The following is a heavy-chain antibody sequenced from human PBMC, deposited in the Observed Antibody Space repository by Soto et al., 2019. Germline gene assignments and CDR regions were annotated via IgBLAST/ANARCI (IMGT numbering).Heavy chain of an antibody. CDR1: GGSISSRSYY. J-gene: IGHJ4*02. V-gene: IGHV4-39*01. Sequence: SETLSLTCTVSGGSISSRSYYWGWIRHPPGKGLEWIGSIYYSGSTYYNPSLKSRVTISVDTSKNQFSLKLSSVTAADTAVYCCASLVLEWLVGGIDYWGQGTLVTVS. D-gene: IGHD3-3*01. CDR2: IYYSGST. CDR3: ASLVLEWLVGGIDY.